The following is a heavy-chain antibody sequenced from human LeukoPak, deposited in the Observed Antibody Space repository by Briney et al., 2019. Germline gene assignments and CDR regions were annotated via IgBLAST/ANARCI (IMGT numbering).Heavy chain of an antibody. CDR3: ARDPHSLDY. J-gene: IGHJ4*02. CDR2: IAYTGTI. V-gene: IGHV3-48*01. Sequence: PGGSLRPSCTASGFTFSRYSMNWVRQAPGRGLEWVAYIAYTGTIHYADSVRGRFAISRDNAKNSLYLQMNSLRAEDTAVYYCARDPHSLDYWGQGTRVTVSS. CDR1: GFTFSRYS.